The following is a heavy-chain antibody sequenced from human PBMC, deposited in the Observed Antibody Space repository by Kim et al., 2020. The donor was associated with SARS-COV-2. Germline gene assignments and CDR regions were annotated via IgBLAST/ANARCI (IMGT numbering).Heavy chain of an antibody. CDR2: ISAYNGNT. Sequence: ASVKVSCKASGYTFTSYGISWVRQAPGQGLEWMGWISAYNGNTNYAQKLQGRVTMTTDTSTSTAYMELRSLRSDDTAVYYCARDIKGLPAAISQNWFDPWGQGTLVTVSS. CDR3: ARDIKGLPAAISQNWFDP. D-gene: IGHD2-2*01. CDR1: GYTFTSYG. V-gene: IGHV1-18*01. J-gene: IGHJ5*02.